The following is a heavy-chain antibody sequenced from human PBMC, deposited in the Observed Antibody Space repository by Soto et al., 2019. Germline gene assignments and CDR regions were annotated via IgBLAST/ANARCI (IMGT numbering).Heavy chain of an antibody. CDR2: INSDGSST. CDR1: GFTFSSYW. V-gene: IGHV3-74*01. CDR3: ARDLFNGIAVAGPDY. J-gene: IGHJ4*02. Sequence: GGSLRLSCAASGFTFSSYWMHWVRQAPGKGLVWVSRINSDGSSTSYADSVKGRFTISRDNAKNTLYLQMNSLRAEDTAVYYCARDLFNGIAVAGPDYWGQGTLVTVSS. D-gene: IGHD6-19*01.